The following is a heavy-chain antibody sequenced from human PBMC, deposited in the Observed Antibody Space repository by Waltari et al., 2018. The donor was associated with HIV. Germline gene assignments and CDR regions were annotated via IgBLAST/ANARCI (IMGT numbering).Heavy chain of an antibody. Sequence: QVQLIQSASEVRKPGASVNISCKASGYKFGSYAMNWLRQAPGEGLEWMGWINTERGLQTYAPAFIGHFVMSLNTSVSTTYLQINTLRPSDSAVYYCARGRSSRWARPWGGFDIWGQGTRVVVSS. V-gene: IGHV7-4-1*02. CDR2: INTERGLQ. CDR3: ARGRSSRWARPWGGFDI. J-gene: IGHJ3*02. CDR1: GYKFGSYA. D-gene: IGHD2-21*01.